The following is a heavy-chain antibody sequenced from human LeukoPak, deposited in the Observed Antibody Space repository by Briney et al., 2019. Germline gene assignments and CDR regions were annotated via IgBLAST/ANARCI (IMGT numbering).Heavy chain of an antibody. CDR1: GFTFSSYA. J-gene: IGHJ4*02. D-gene: IGHD4-17*01. CDR3: AKVMGHLDYGDLPIFDY. V-gene: IGHV3-23*01. CDR2: ISGSGGST. Sequence: GGSLRLSCAASGFTFSSYAMSWVRQAPGKGLEWVSAISGSGGSTYYADSVKGRFTISRDNSKNTLYLQMNSLRAEDTAVYYCAKVMGHLDYGDLPIFDYWGQGTLVTVSS.